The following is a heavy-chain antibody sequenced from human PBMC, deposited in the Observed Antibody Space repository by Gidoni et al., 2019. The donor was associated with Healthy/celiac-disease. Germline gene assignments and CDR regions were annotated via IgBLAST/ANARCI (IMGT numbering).Heavy chain of an antibody. J-gene: IGHJ5*02. V-gene: IGHV3-33*01. CDR3: AREGERYGDSWFDP. CDR2: IWYDGSNK. D-gene: IGHD3-16*01. Sequence: QVQLVESGGGVVQPGRSLRLYCAASGFALSSYGMHWVRQAPGKGLEWVAVIWYDGSNKYYADSVKGRFTISRDNSKNTLYLQMNSLRAEDTAVYYCAREGERYGDSWFDPWGQGTLVTVSS. CDR1: GFALSSYG.